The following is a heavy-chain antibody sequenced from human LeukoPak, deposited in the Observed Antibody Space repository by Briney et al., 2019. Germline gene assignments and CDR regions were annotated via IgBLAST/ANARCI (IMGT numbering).Heavy chain of an antibody. CDR1: GGSFSGYY. CDR3: ARGPEIQLLRS. CDR2: INHSGST. Sequence: SETLSLTCAVYGGSFSGYYWSWIRQPPGKGLEWIREINHSGSTNYNPSLKSRVTISVDTSKNQFSLKLSSVTAPDTALYYCARGPEIQLLRSWGQGTLVTVSS. V-gene: IGHV4-34*01. D-gene: IGHD5-18*01. J-gene: IGHJ5*02.